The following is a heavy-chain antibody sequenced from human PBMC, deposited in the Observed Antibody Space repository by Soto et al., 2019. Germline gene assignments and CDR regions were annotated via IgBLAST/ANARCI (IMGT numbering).Heavy chain of an antibody. V-gene: IGHV4-59*01. CDR1: GGSISSYY. CDR2: IYYSGST. CDR3: ARGVWELLPYYYYGMDV. J-gene: IGHJ6*02. Sequence: ETLSLTCTVSGGSISSYYWSWIRQPPGKGLEWIGYIYYSGSTNYNPSLKSRVTISVDTSKNQFSLKLSSVTAADTAVYYCARGVWELLPYYYYGMDVWGQGTTVTVPS. D-gene: IGHD1-26*01.